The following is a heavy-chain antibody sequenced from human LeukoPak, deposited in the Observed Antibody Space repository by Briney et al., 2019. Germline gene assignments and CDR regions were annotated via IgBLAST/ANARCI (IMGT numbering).Heavy chain of an antibody. CDR1: GGSISSYY. V-gene: IGHV4-59*01. CDR2: IYYSGST. CDR3: ARDLGGIAVAGYFDY. Sequence: PSETLSLTCTVSGGSISSYYWSWIRQPPGKGLEWIGFIYYSGSTNYSPSLKSRVTVSVDTSKNQFSLKLSSVTAADTAVYYCARDLGGIAVAGYFDYWGQGTLVTVSS. J-gene: IGHJ4*02. D-gene: IGHD6-19*01.